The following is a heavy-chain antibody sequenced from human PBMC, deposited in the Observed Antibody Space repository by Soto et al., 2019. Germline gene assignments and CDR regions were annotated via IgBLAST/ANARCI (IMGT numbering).Heavy chain of an antibody. D-gene: IGHD6-19*01. Sequence: GGSLRLSCATSGFTFTNYAMSWVRQAPGKGLEWVSVIYSGGSTYYADSVKGRFTISRDNSKNTLYLQMNSLRAEDTAVYYCARDGYSSGPENWGQGTPGHRLL. CDR1: GFTFTNYA. CDR2: IYSGGST. CDR3: ARDGYSSGPEN. J-gene: IGHJ4*02. V-gene: IGHV3-53*01.